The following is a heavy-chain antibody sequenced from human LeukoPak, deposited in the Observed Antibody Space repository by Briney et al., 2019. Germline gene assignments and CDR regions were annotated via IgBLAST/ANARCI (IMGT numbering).Heavy chain of an antibody. CDR1: GGSISNSNW. CDR3: ARGVDYYGV. CDR2: IYHGGST. D-gene: IGHD3-10*01. J-gene: IGHJ4*02. V-gene: IGHV4-4*02. Sequence: SETLSLTCAVSGGSISNSNWWSWVRPPPGKGLEWIGEIYHGGSTNYNPSLKSGVTISLDKSKNQFSLKLSSVTAADTAVYYCARGVDYYGVWGQGTLVTVSS.